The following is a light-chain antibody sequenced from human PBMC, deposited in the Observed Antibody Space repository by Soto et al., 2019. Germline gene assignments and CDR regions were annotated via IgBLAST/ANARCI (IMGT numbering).Light chain of an antibody. J-gene: IGKJ4*01. Sequence: DIQMTQVPSSLSASVGDRVTITFRASESIRDYLNWYQQKPGKAPNLLIYAASSLQSGVPSRFSGGGSGTDFTLTISSLQPEDFATYHCQQFNTYPTFGGGTKVDIK. CDR2: AAS. CDR1: ESIRDY. CDR3: QQFNTYPT. V-gene: IGKV1-39*01.